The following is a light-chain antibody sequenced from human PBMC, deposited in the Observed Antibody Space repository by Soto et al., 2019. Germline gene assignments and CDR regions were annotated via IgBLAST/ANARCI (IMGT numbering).Light chain of an antibody. V-gene: IGKV1-5*03. J-gene: IGKJ1*01. CDR3: QQYKSDST. CDR1: QSISIW. CDR2: KAS. Sequence: IQMTQSPSTLSASVGDRVTITCRASQSISIWLAWYQQKPGKAPKLLIYKASSLESEVPSRFSGSGSGTEFTLSINRLQPDDSATYYCQQYKSDSTFGQGTKVEIK.